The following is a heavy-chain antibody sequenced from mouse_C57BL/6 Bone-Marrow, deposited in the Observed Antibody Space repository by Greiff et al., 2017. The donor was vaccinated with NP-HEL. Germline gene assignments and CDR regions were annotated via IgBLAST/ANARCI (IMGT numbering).Heavy chain of an antibody. CDR2: IWSGGST. D-gene: IGHD2-2*01. Sequence: VMLVESGPGLVQPSQSLSITCTVSGFSLTSYGVHWVRQSPGKGLEWLGVIWSGGSTDYNAAFISRLSISKDNSKSQVFFKMNSLQADDTAIYYCAIYGNDGAYWGQGTLVTVSA. CDR1: GFSLTSYG. J-gene: IGHJ3*01. CDR3: AIYGNDGAY. V-gene: IGHV2-2*01.